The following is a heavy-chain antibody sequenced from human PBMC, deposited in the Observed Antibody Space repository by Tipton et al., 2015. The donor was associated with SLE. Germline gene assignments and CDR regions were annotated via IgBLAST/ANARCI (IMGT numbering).Heavy chain of an antibody. CDR2: IKEDGSEI. V-gene: IGHV3-7*03. J-gene: IGHJ6*02. Sequence: SLRLSCAASGFTFSSYWMTWVRQAPRKGLEWVANIKEDGSEIYYVDSVKGRFTISRDNGKNSLYLQMNSLRTEDTALYYYYDMDVWGQGTTVTVSS. CDR1: GFTFSSYW. CDR3: YDMDV.